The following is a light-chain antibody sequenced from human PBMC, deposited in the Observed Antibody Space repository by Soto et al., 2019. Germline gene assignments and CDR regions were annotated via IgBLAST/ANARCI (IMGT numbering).Light chain of an antibody. CDR3: QQYNNWPRT. CDR2: GAS. CDR1: QSVSSN. V-gene: IGKV3-15*01. Sequence: VVVTPSPATLSVSPWERATLSCRASQSVSSNLAWYQQKPGQARRLLIYGASSRATGIPARFSGSGSETDFTLTISCLEPEDFAVYDCQQYNNWPRTFGQGTKVDI. J-gene: IGKJ1*01.